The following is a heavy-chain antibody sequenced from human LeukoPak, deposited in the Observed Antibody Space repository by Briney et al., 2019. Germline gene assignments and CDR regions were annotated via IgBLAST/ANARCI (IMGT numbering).Heavy chain of an antibody. V-gene: IGHV4-59*01. Sequence: SETLSLTCTVSGGSISSYYWSWIRQPPGKGLEWIGYIYYSGSTNYNPSLKSRVTMSVDTSKNQFSLKLSSVTAADTAVYYCARYQTPIAAAGSRYAFDIWGQGTTVTVSS. CDR3: ARYQTPIAAAGSRYAFDI. D-gene: IGHD6-13*01. J-gene: IGHJ3*02. CDR2: IYYSGST. CDR1: GGSISSYY.